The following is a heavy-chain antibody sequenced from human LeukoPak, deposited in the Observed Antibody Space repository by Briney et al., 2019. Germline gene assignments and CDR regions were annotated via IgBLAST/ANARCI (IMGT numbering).Heavy chain of an antibody. V-gene: IGHV3-7*01. Sequence: AGGSLRLSCAASGFTFSSYWMSWVRQAPGKGLEWVANIKEDGSEKYYVDSVKGRFTISRDHAKNSLFLQMNSLRVDDTAVYYCAKYRLIWLPAPVFDYWGQGTLVTVSS. CDR1: GFTFSSYW. J-gene: IGHJ4*02. CDR2: IKEDGSEK. D-gene: IGHD3/OR15-3a*01. CDR3: AKYRLIWLPAPVFDY.